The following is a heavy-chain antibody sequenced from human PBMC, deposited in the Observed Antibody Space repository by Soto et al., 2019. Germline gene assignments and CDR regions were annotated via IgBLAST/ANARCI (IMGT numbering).Heavy chain of an antibody. Sequence: QVQLQESGPGLVKPSQTLSLTCTVSGGSISSGGYYWSWIRQHPGKGLEGIGYIYYSGSTYYNPSLKSRVNISVDTSKNQLSQTLSFVTAADTALYYCSRDGGGVVLAKTWSWFDPWGQVTRVTVSS. CDR2: IYYSGST. D-gene: IGHD2-21*01. V-gene: IGHV4-31*03. CDR3: SRDGGGVVLAKTWSWFDP. CDR1: GGSISSGGYY. J-gene: IGHJ5*02.